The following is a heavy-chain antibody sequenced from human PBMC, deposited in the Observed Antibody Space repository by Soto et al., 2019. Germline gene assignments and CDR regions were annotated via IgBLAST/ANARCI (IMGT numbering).Heavy chain of an antibody. CDR3: ARSSGNSPHDGFDI. CDR2: IYPADSDT. Sequence: PGESLKISCKGSGYSFSYYWIGWVRQMPGKGLEWMGTIYPADSDTRYSPSFQGQVTISADKSNRIAYLQWSSLKASDTAMYYCARSSGNSPHDGFDIWGQGTLVTVSS. CDR1: GYSFSYYW. V-gene: IGHV5-51*01. D-gene: IGHD3-10*01. J-gene: IGHJ3*02.